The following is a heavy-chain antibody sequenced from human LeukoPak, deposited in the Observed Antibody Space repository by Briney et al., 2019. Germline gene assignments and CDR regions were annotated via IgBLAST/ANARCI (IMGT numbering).Heavy chain of an antibody. CDR2: INHSGST. CDR1: GGSFSGYY. Sequence: PSETLSLTCAVYGGSFSGYYWSWIRQPPGKGLEWIGEINHSGSTNYNPSLKSRVTISVDTSKNQFSLKLSSVTAADTAVYYCARAAAGTGIDYWGQGTLVTVSS. V-gene: IGHV4-34*01. D-gene: IGHD6-13*01. CDR3: ARAAAGTGIDY. J-gene: IGHJ4*02.